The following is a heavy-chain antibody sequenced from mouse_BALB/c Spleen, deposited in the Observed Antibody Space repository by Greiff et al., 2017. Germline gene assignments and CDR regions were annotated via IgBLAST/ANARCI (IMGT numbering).Heavy chain of an antibody. D-gene: IGHD2-5*01. CDR3: TRSDSNPFAY. V-gene: IGHV1S22*01. CDR1: GYTFTSYW. Sequence: LQQPGSELVRPGASVKLSCKASGYTFTSYWMHWVKQKPGQGLEWIGNIYPGSGSTNNDEKFKSKGTLTVDTSTSTAYMHLSSLTSEDSTVYCGTRSDSNPFAYWGQGTLVTVSA. CDR2: IYPGSGST. J-gene: IGHJ3*01.